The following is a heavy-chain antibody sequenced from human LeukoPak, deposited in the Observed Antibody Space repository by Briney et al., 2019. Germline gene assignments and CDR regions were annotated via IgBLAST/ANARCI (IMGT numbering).Heavy chain of an antibody. CDR2: ISGSGGST. D-gene: IGHD6-19*01. CDR1: GFTFTSYA. V-gene: IGHV3-23*01. Sequence: GGSLRLSCAASGFTFTSYAMSWVRQTPGKGLKWVSTISGSGGSTFYADSVKGRFTISRDNSKNTLYLQMSSLRAEDTAVYFCAKGYSSGFGYFDYWGQGTLVTVSS. CDR3: AKGYSSGFGYFDY. J-gene: IGHJ4*02.